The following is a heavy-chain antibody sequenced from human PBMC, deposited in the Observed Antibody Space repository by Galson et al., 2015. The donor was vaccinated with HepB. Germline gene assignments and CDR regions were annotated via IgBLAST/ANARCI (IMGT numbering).Heavy chain of an antibody. CDR2: ISSSGITT. J-gene: IGHJ4*02. CDR1: IFTFSNYA. V-gene: IGHV3-23*01. D-gene: IGHD3-22*01. CDR3: AKDPSLEYYYDTPYFDY. Sequence: SLRLSCAASIFTFSNYAMTWVRQAPGKGLEWVSSISSSGITTYYADSVTGRFTISRDNSKNILFLQMNNLRAEDTAIYYCAKDPSLEYYYDTPYFDYWGQGTLVTVSS.